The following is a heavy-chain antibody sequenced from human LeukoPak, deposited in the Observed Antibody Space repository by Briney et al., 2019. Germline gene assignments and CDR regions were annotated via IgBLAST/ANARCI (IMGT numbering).Heavy chain of an antibody. Sequence: GGSLRLSRAASGFTFSSYGMNWVRQAPGKGLEWVSIISGSSGSTHYADSVKGRFTISRDNSKNTLYLQMNSLRAEDTAVYYCAKVSNNWNAGDAFDIWGQGTMVTVSS. D-gene: IGHD1-20*01. J-gene: IGHJ3*02. V-gene: IGHV3-23*01. CDR3: AKVSNNWNAGDAFDI. CDR1: GFTFSSYG. CDR2: ISGSSGST.